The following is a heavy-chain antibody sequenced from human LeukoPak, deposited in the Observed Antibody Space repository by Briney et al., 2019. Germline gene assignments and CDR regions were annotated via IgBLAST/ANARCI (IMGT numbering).Heavy chain of an antibody. CDR1: GFTFDDYA. CDR2: ISWNSGSI. D-gene: IGHD6-13*01. V-gene: IGHV3-9*01. J-gene: IGHJ4*02. Sequence: GGSLRLSCAASGFTFDDYAMHWVRQAPGKGLEWVSGISWNSGSIGYADSVKGRFTISRDNAKNSLYLQMNSLRADDTAIYYCVRGYSSPDFWGQGTLVTVSS. CDR3: VRGYSSPDF.